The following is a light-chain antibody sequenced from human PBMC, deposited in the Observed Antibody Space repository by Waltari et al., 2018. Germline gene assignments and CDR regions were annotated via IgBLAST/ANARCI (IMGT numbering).Light chain of an antibody. J-gene: IGKJ2*01. CDR2: KAS. V-gene: IGKV1-5*03. Sequence: DIQLTQSPSTLSASVGDRVTITCRASQSISSWLAWYQQKPGKAPKPLLYKASSLESGFPSRFSGSGSGTEFTLTISSLQPDDFATYYCQQYNSYSRLYTFGQGTKLEIK. CDR3: QQYNSYSRLYT. CDR1: QSISSW.